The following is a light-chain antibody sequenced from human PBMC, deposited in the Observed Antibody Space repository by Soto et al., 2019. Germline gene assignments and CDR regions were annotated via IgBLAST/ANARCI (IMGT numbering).Light chain of an antibody. CDR2: ATS. V-gene: IGKV1-27*01. Sequence: DLQMTQSPSSLSASVGDRVTITCRASQDISNYLAWYQQKPGKVPDLLIYATSTLQSGVPPRFSASGYGTYFSLTISSLQPEDVATYYCQRYNAASTFGPGTKVEIK. CDR3: QRYNAAST. CDR1: QDISNY. J-gene: IGKJ1*01.